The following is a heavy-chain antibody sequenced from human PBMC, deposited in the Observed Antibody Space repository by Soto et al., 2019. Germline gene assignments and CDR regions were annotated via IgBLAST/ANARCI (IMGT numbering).Heavy chain of an antibody. V-gene: IGHV3-30-3*01. J-gene: IGHJ5*02. CDR1: GFTFSSYA. Sequence: QVQLVESGGGVVQPGRSLRLSCAASGFTFSSYAMHWVRQAPGKGLEWVAVISYDGSNKYYADSVKGRFTNSRGNSKNTLYLQMSSRRAEDTAVYYCARDQGLRWFDPLGQGLLVTVSS. CDR2: ISYDGSNK. CDR3: ARDQGLRWFDP.